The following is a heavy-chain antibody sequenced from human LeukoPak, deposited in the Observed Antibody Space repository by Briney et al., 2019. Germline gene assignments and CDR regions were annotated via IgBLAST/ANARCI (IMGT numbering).Heavy chain of an antibody. D-gene: IGHD3-10*01. CDR1: GGSISRTSYY. V-gene: IGHV4-39*07. CDR2: IYYSGST. CDR3: ARGPEICFGELRLDS. J-gene: IGHJ5*01. Sequence: SETLSLTCTVSGGSISRTSYYWGWIRQPPGKGLDWIGSIYYSGSTRYNPSLKSRLTISIDPSKNQFSLHLSSVSAADTAIYYCARGPEICFGELRLDSWGLGNLVTVSS.